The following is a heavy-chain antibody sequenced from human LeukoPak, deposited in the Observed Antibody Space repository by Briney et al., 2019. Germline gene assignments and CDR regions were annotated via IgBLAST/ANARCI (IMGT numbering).Heavy chain of an antibody. CDR3: ARDGLPVAVDY. V-gene: IGHV3-7*01. Sequence: GGSLRLSCAASGFTFSRYWMSWVRQAPGKGLEWVANIKQDGSEKYYLDSVKGRFTVSRDNAKNSLYQQMNSLRAEDTAVYYCARDGLPVAVDYWGQGTLVTVSS. CDR2: IKQDGSEK. CDR1: GFTFSRYW. J-gene: IGHJ4*02. D-gene: IGHD6-19*01.